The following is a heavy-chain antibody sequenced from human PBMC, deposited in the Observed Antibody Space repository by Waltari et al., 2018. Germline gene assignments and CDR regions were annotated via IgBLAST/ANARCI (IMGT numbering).Heavy chain of an antibody. D-gene: IGHD1-26*01. Sequence: HWVRQAPGQGLEWMGWINPNSGGTNYAQKFQGRVTMTRDTSISTAYMELSRLRSDDTAVYYCAREGLYSGSPYDYWGQGTLVTVSS. V-gene: IGHV1-2*02. J-gene: IGHJ4*02. CDR2: INPNSGGT. CDR3: AREGLYSGSPYDY.